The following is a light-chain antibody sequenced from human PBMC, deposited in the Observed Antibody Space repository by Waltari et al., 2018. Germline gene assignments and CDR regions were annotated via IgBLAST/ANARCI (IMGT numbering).Light chain of an antibody. CDR2: QVS. V-gene: IGKV2-30*01. CDR1: QSLVFSDGNTY. J-gene: IGKJ4*01. Sequence: DVVMTQSPLSLPVTLGQPASIPCRSSQSLVFSDGNTYLNWFHQRPGQSPRRLIYQVSDRDSGVPDRFSGSGSGTDFTLKISRVEAEDVAVYFCQQYYGSPSLTFGGGTKVEIK. CDR3: QQYYGSPSLT.